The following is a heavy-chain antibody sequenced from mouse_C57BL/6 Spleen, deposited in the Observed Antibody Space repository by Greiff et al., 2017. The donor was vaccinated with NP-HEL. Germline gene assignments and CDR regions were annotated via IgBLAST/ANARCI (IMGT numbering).Heavy chain of an antibody. V-gene: IGHV7-3*01. J-gene: IGHJ4*01. CDR1: GFTFTDYY. Sequence: EVQVVESGGGLVQPGGSLSLSCAASGFTFTDYYMSWVRQPPGKALEWLGFIRNKANGYTTEYSASVKGRFTISRDNSQSILYLQMNALRAEDSATYYCARYYDGYLYAMDYWGQGTSVTVSS. D-gene: IGHD2-3*01. CDR3: ARYYDGYLYAMDY. CDR2: IRNKANGYTT.